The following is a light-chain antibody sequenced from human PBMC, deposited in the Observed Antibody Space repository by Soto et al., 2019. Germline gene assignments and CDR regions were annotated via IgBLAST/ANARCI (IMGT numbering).Light chain of an antibody. J-gene: IGKJ5*01. V-gene: IGKV3-20*01. CDR1: QSVTSNY. CDR2: GSS. Sequence: DIVLTQSPDTLSLSPGESATLSCRASQSVTSNYLGWYQQKPGQPPRLLIYGSSKMATGIPDRFRGGGSGTDFTLTISRLEPEDFAVYYCQQYGSSPPITFGQGTRLEVK. CDR3: QQYGSSPPIT.